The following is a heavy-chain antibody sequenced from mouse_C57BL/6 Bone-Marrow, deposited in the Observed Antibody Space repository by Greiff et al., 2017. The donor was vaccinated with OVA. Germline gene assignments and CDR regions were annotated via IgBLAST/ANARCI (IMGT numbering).Heavy chain of an antibody. CDR3: ARCYGYRSYWYFDV. D-gene: IGHD2-2*01. CDR2: IDPSDSYT. CDR1: GYTFTSYW. J-gene: IGHJ1*03. Sequence: QVQLKQPGAELVKPGASVKLSCKASGYTFTSYWMQWVKQRPGQGLEWIGEIDPSDSYTNYNQKFKGKATLTVDTSSSTAYMQLSSLTSEDSAVYYCARCYGYRSYWYFDVWGTGTTVTVSS. V-gene: IGHV1-50*01.